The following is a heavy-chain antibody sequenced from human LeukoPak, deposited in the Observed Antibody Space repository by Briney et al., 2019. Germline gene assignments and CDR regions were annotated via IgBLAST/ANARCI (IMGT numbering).Heavy chain of an antibody. D-gene: IGHD3-10*01. J-gene: IGHJ6*03. CDR1: GFPPSKYC. CDR3: ARAMVRGRLIMAV. V-gene: IGHV3-13*01. CDR2: SGTAGDT. Sequence: GGSLRLSCVASGFPPSKYCMHWVRQVAGKCLEWVSGSGTAGDTYYGASVKGRFTCSREDARNSFYLQMTGLRVGDTAVYSCARAMVRGRLIMAVWGRGTTVTVSS.